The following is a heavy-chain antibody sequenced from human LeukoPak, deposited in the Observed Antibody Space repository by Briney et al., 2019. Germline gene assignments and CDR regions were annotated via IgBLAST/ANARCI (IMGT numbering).Heavy chain of an antibody. D-gene: IGHD2-21*02. Sequence: GGSLRLSCLGSGFTFSWYGMNWVRQAPGRGLEYVSAISKNGGNTYYVDSVKGRFTISRDNSKNTLYLQMNSLRVEDTAVYFCVKDLSDRDVDYWGQGTLVTVSS. J-gene: IGHJ4*02. CDR3: VKDLSDRDVDY. CDR1: GFTFSWYG. V-gene: IGHV3-64D*06. CDR2: ISKNGGNT.